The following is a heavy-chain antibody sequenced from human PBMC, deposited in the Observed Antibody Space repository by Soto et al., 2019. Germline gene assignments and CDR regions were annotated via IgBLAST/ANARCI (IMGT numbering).Heavy chain of an antibody. CDR3: AGEAVLLCFGESGPFDY. CDR2: IYYSGST. D-gene: IGHD3-10*01. V-gene: IGHV4-30-4*01. CDR1: GGSISSGDYY. J-gene: IGHJ4*02. Sequence: PSETLSLTCTVSGGSISSGDYYWSWIRQPPGKGLEWIGYIYYSGSTYYNPSLKSRLTISVDTSKNQFSLKLSSVTAADTAVYYCAGEAVLLCFGESGPFDYWGPGTLVTVSS.